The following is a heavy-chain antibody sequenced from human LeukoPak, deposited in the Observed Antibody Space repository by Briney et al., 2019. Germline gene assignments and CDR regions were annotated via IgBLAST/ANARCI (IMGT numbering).Heavy chain of an antibody. CDR3: ARGHYGEHYYYMDV. CDR1: GFTFSSYS. V-gene: IGHV3-21*01. D-gene: IGHD3-10*01. Sequence: PGGSLRLSCAASGFTFSSYSMNWVRQAPGKGLEWVSSISSSSSYIYYADSVKGRFTISRDNAKNSLYLQMNSLRAEDTAVYYCARGHYGEHYYYMDVWGKGTTVTISS. CDR2: ISSSSSYI. J-gene: IGHJ6*03.